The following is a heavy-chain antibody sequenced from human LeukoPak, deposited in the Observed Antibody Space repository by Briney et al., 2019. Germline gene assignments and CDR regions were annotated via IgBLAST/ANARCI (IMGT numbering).Heavy chain of an antibody. V-gene: IGHV3-48*03. Sequence: PGRGLRPSGAACRVGFRSYAMKWVRQAPGKGLEWVSYISSSGSTIYYADSVKGRFTISRDNAKNSLYLQMNSLRAEDTAVYYCAELGITMIGGVWGKGTTVTISS. CDR2: ISSSGSTI. J-gene: IGHJ6*04. CDR1: RVGFRSYA. CDR3: AELGITMIGGV. D-gene: IGHD3-10*02.